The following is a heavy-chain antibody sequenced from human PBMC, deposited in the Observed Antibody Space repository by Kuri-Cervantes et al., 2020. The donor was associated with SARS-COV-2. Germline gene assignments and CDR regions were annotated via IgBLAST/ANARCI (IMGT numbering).Heavy chain of an antibody. CDR1: GFTFSSYA. D-gene: IGHD3-22*01. CDR2: INRSGST. V-gene: IGHV4-34*01. Sequence: GSLRLSCAASGFTFSSYAMSWIRQPPGKGLEWIGEINRSGSTNYSPSLQSRVSISIDASKNQFSLRLSSVTAADTAVYYCARLRFLNFYDSSGRRPFYGMDVWGQGTTVTVSS. CDR3: ARLRFLNFYDSSGRRPFYGMDV. J-gene: IGHJ6*02.